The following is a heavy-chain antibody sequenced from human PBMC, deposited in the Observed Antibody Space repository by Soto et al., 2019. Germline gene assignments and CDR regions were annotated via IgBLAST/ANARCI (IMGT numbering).Heavy chain of an antibody. CDR1: GFIFSDYA. J-gene: IGHJ1*01. Sequence: GESLKISCVASGFIFSDYAMHWARQAPGKGLEWVALISPAGTNQYYADSAKGRFTISRDNSKNTLYLQMNSLRPEDTGLYYCARENSRISPRLFQHWGHGTLVTVSS. CDR2: ISPAGTNQ. D-gene: IGHD6-6*01. V-gene: IGHV3-30-3*01. CDR3: ARENSRISPRLFQH.